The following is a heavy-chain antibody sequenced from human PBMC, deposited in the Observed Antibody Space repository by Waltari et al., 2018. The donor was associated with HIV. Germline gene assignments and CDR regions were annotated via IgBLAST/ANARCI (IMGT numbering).Heavy chain of an antibody. CDR3: ARGYQVPMGNFDY. V-gene: IGHV4-34*02. J-gene: IGHJ4*02. Sequence: QVQLQQWGAGLLKPSETLSLTCAVYGGSFSGYYWGWIRQPPGKGLQWIGETNHTGNTNYNPSLNGRVTISVDTSKNQFSLKLRSVTAADTAVYYCARGYQVPMGNFDYWGQGTLVTVSS. CDR1: GGSFSGYY. D-gene: IGHD2-2*01. CDR2: TNHTGNT.